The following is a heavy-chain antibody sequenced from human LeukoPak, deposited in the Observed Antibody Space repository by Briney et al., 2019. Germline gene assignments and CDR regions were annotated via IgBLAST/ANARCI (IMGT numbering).Heavy chain of an antibody. V-gene: IGHV3-30*03. CDR3: ARRWFGDV. CDR2: ISSDGSDK. D-gene: IGHD3-10*01. J-gene: IGHJ6*04. Sequence: GGSLRLSCAASGFTFTTYGMNWVRQAPGKGLEWVAVISSDGSDKYYADSVKGRFTISRDNSKNTLYLQMNSLRAEDTAVYYCARRWFGDVWGKGTTVTVSS. CDR1: GFTFTTYG.